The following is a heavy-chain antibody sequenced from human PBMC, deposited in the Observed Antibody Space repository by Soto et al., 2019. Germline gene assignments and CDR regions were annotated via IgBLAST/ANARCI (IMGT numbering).Heavy chain of an antibody. CDR2: MNPNSGNT. J-gene: IGHJ6*02. V-gene: IGHV1-8*01. Sequence: ASVKVSCKASGYTFTSYDINWVRQATGQGLEWMGWMNPNSGNTGYAQKFQGRVTMTRNTSISTAYMELSSLRSEDTAVYYCARVPRIAVAGTRDYYYYGMDVWGQGTTVTVSS. CDR3: ARVPRIAVAGTRDYYYYGMDV. D-gene: IGHD6-19*01. CDR1: GYTFTSYD.